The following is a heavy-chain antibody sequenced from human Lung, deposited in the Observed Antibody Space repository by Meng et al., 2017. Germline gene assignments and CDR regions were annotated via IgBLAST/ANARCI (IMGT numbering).Heavy chain of an antibody. D-gene: IGHD7-27*01. V-gene: IGHV3-7*01. J-gene: IGHJ1*01. CDR1: GFNFTASW. CDR3: ARDPGWGSLAH. Sequence: GESLKISCAASGFNFTASWMSWVRQAPGKGLQWVANINNDGSEKYYVDSLKGRFTISKDNAKNSLYLQMNSLRAEDTAVYYCARDPGWGSLAHWGPGTLVTVSS. CDR2: INNDGSEK.